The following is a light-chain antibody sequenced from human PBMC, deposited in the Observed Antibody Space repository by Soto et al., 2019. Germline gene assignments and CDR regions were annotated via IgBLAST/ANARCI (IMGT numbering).Light chain of an antibody. V-gene: IGKV1-9*01. J-gene: IGKJ4*01. Sequence: IHLTQSPSSLSASVGDRVTITCRASQGINSFLAWYQQKPGKAPKLLINAASTLQHGVPSRFSGSGSGTDFTFTICSLQPEDFATYYCQQLSTYPLTFGGGTKVDIK. CDR2: AAS. CDR1: QGINSF. CDR3: QQLSTYPLT.